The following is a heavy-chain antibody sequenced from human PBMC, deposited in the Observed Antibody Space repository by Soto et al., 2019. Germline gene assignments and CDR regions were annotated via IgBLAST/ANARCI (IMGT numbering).Heavy chain of an antibody. CDR3: ARDKMRAKHTASYSSSSFAP. J-gene: IGHJ5*02. Sequence: ASVKVSCKASGYTFTSYGISWVRQAPGQGLEWMGWISAYNGNTNYAQKLQGRVTMTTDTSTSTAYMELRSLRSDDTAVYYCARDKMRAKHTASYSSSSFAPWGQGTLVTVSS. CDR2: ISAYNGNT. D-gene: IGHD6-13*01. CDR1: GYTFTSYG. V-gene: IGHV1-18*01.